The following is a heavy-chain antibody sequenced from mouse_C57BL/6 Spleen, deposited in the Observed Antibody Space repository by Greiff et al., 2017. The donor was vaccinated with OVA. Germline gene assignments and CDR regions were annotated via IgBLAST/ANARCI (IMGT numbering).Heavy chain of an antibody. J-gene: IGHJ2*01. CDR2: ISSGSSTI. CDR3: ARVSTVVARRDY. D-gene: IGHD1-1*01. CDR1: GFTFSDYG. Sequence: EVMLVESGGGLVKPGGSLKLSCAASGFTFSDYGMHWVRQAPEKGLEWVAYISSGSSTIYYADKVKGRFTISRDNANNTLFLQMTSLRSEDTAMYYCARVSTVVARRDYWGQGTTLTVSS. V-gene: IGHV5-17*01.